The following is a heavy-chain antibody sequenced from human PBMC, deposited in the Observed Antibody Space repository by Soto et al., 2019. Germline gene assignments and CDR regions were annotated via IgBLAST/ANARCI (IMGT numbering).Heavy chain of an antibody. J-gene: IGHJ4*02. CDR1: GFTFSDYY. CDR3: ARDCSGGSCYSYSFDY. Sequence: PGGSLRLSCAASGFTFSDYYMSWIRQAPGKGLEWVSYISSSSSYTNYADSVKGRFTISRDNAKNSLYLQMNSLRAEDTAVYYCARDCSGGSCYSYSFDYWGQGTLGTVSS. D-gene: IGHD2-15*01. V-gene: IGHV3-11*06. CDR2: ISSSSSYT.